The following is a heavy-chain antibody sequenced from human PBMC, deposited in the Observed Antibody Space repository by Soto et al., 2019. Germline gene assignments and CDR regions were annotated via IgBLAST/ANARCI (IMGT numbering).Heavy chain of an antibody. CDR3: ARLPGPLVAVLYIYPLDGREAMSDVDV. D-gene: IGHD6-19*01. J-gene: IGHJ6*01. V-gene: IGHV3-30-3*01. CDR2: ASFDGSNK. Sequence: QMQLVESGGGVVQPGGSLRLSCAASGFTFNYYPMHWVRQAPGKGLEWVAVASFDGSNKYYADSVKGRFTISKDNSKNTLYLQMNSLRREDTAVYYCARLPGPLVAVLYIYPLDGREAMSDVDVW. CDR1: GFTFNYYP.